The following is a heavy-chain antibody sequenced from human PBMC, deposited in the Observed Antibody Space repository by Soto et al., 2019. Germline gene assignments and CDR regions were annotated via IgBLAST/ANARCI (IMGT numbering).Heavy chain of an antibody. CDR3: ARDEARGVMWEQLFDY. CDR1: GFTFSSYA. D-gene: IGHD3-10*01. J-gene: IGHJ4*02. CDR2: ISYDGSNK. V-gene: IGHV3-30-3*01. Sequence: ESGGGVVQPGRSLRLSCAASGFTFSSYAMHWVRQAPGKGLEWVAVISYDGSNKYYADSVKGRFTISRDNSKNTLYLQMNSLRAEDTAVYYCARDEARGVMWEQLFDYWGQGTLVTVSS.